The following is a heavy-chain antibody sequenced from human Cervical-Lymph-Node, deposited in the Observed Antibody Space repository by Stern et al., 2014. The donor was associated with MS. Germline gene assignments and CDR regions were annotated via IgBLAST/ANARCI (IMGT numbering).Heavy chain of an antibody. CDR1: GGTFGDYA. V-gene: IGHV1-69*01. CDR3: ARGAYCGGDCYWGWFDS. CDR2: IIPIFGST. J-gene: IGHJ5*01. Sequence: VQLVESGAEVTKPGSSVKVSCKASGGTFGDYAISWVRQAPGQGLEWVGGIIPIFGSTDYAQNFQGRVTITADESTTTAYMELSSLRSVDTAVYYCARGAYCGGDCYWGWFDSWGQGTLVTVSS. D-gene: IGHD2-21*02.